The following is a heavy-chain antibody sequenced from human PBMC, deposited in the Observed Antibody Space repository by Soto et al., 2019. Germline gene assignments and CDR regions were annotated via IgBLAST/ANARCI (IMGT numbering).Heavy chain of an antibody. Sequence: TCAVYGGSFSGYYLSWIRQPPGKGLEWIGEINHSGSTNYNPSLKSRVTISVDTSKNQFSLKLSSVTAADTAVYYCARAGAVAGDDAFDIWGQGTMVTVSS. J-gene: IGHJ3*02. V-gene: IGHV4-34*01. CDR3: ARAGAVAGDDAFDI. CDR2: INHSGST. D-gene: IGHD6-19*01. CDR1: GGSFSGYY.